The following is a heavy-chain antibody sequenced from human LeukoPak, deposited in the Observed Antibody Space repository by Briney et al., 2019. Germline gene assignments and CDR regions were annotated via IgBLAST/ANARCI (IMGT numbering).Heavy chain of an antibody. CDR2: IYPGDSDT. CDR3: ARRARGVYYNWLDP. V-gene: IGHV5-51*01. CDR1: GNTFSHYW. J-gene: IGHJ5*02. D-gene: IGHD5/OR15-5a*01. Sequence: GESLKISCKGSGNTFSHYWNAWVRQMPGEGLEWMGIIYPGDSDTRYSPSFQGQVAISADKSINTAYLHWSSLKPSDTAMYYCARRARGVYYNWLDPWGQGTLVTVSS.